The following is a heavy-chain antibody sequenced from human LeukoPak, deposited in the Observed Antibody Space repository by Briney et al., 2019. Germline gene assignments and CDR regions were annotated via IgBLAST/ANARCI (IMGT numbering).Heavy chain of an antibody. CDR2: IRYDGSNK. Sequence: GGSLRLSCAASGFTFSSYGMHWVRQAPGKGLEWVAFIRYDGSNKYYADSVKGRFTISRDNSKNTLYLQMNSLRAEDTAVYYCAKDLIRVVVVALDYWGQGILVTVSS. D-gene: IGHD2-15*01. CDR1: GFTFSSYG. J-gene: IGHJ4*02. V-gene: IGHV3-30*02. CDR3: AKDLIRVVVVALDY.